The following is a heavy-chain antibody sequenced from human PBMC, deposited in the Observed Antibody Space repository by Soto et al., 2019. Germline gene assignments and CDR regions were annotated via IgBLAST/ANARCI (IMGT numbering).Heavy chain of an antibody. CDR1: GFTFSSYA. V-gene: IGHV3-64*01. CDR2: ISSNGGST. CDR3: AKPERPLLVGATTGPDY. J-gene: IGHJ4*02. D-gene: IGHD1-26*01. Sequence: GGSLRLSCAASGFTFSSYAMHWVRQAPGKGLEYVSAISSNGGSTYYANSVKGRFTISRDNSKNTLYLQMGSLRAEDTAVYYCAKPERPLLVGATTGPDYWGQGTLVTVSS.